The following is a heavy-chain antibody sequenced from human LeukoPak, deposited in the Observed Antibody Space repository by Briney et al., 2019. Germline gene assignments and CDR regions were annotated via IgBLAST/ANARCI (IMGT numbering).Heavy chain of an antibody. D-gene: IGHD3-9*01. J-gene: IGHJ5*02. CDR2: ISGSGGST. CDR1: GFTFSSYA. V-gene: IGHV3-23*01. CDR3: AKGAYYDILTGYQGWFDP. Sequence: PGGSLRLSCAASGFTFSSYAMSWVRQAPGKGLEWVSAISGSGGSTYYADSVKGRFTISRDNSKNTLYLQINSLRAEDTAVYYCAKGAYYDILTGYQGWFDPWGQGTLVTVSS.